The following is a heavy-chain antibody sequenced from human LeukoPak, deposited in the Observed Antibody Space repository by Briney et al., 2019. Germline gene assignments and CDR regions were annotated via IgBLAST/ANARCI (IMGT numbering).Heavy chain of an antibody. CDR1: GFPFDNYA. Sequence: PGTSLRLSCTASGFPFDNYAMYWARQAPGKGLEWVSGISWNSDYIDYADPVKGRFTVSRDNLKNSLYLQMNSLRPEDTAFYYCAKGGCGSTHCYGAYNWFDPWGQGTLVTVSS. J-gene: IGHJ5*02. V-gene: IGHV3-9*01. CDR2: ISWNSDYI. CDR3: AKGGCGSTHCYGAYNWFDP. D-gene: IGHD2-15*01.